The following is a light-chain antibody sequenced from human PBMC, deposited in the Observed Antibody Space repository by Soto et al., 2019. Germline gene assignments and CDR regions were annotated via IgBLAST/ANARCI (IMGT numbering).Light chain of an antibody. CDR2: DDT. CDR1: VGL. Sequence: TQPGTVSGSLGQSITISCTGTVGLVSWYQQHPGKVPKLIIYDDTKRPSGVSSRFSGSKSGNTASLTISGLQTEDEADYYCCLYVGGRTYVFGTGTKVPVL. J-gene: IGLJ1*01. V-gene: IGLV2-23*01. CDR3: CLYVGGRTYV.